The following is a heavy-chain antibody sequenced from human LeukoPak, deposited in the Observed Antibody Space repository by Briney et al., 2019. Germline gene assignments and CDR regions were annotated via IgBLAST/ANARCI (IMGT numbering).Heavy chain of an antibody. D-gene: IGHD3/OR15-3a*01. CDR3: ARHGTGTGYPLDY. CDR1: GVSINSHY. Sequence: SETLSFTCTVSGVSINSHYWSWIRQSPGKGLEWIAYGHYSGTTNYNPSLKSRVTISVDTSKNQFSLKLTSVSAADTAMYYCARHGTGTGYPLDYWGLGTLVTVSS. V-gene: IGHV4-59*08. CDR2: GHYSGTT. J-gene: IGHJ4*02.